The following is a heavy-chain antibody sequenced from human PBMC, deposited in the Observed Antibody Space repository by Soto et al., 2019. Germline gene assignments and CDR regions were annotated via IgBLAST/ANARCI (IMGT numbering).Heavy chain of an antibody. J-gene: IGHJ4*02. CDR2: ISYDGTKK. D-gene: IGHD1-26*01. V-gene: IGHV3-30*18. CDR3: AKGVGSSARFDL. Sequence: GGSLRLSCAASGFTFRNYVMYWVRQAPGKGLEWVAVISYDGTKKYYSDSVKGRFTISGDNSMNTPYLQMSSLRDDDTAVYYCAKGVGSSARFDLWGQGTLVTV. CDR1: GFTFRNYV.